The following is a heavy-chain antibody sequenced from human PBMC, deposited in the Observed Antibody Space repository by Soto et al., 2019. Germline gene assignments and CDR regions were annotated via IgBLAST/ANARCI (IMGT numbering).Heavy chain of an antibody. CDR1: GGAFTSNNW. CDR2: IKWIGST. J-gene: IGHJ4*02. V-gene: IGHV4-4*02. Sequence: SETLPLTCAASGGAFTSNNWWTRVRQHTGQGLEWIGEIKWIGSTKINPSLKSRVTISLDRAENEFPLKVTSLTAAYRAGYYGASRDPGSSVDYWGQGTLVTVSS. CDR3: ASRDPGSSVDY. D-gene: IGHD5-12*01.